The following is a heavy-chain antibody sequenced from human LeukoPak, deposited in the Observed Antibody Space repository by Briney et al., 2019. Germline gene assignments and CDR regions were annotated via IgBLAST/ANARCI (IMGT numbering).Heavy chain of an antibody. V-gene: IGHV3-23*01. CDR2: ISGSGGST. CDR3: LLSSSWYEEETSHDAFDI. D-gene: IGHD6-13*01. Sequence: GALRLSCAASGFSFSSYAMSWVRQAPGKGLEWVSGISGSGGSTYYADSVKGRFTISRDNSKNTLYLQMNSLRAEDTAVYYCLLSSSWYEEETSHDAFDIWGQGTMVTVSS. J-gene: IGHJ3*02. CDR1: GFSFSSYA.